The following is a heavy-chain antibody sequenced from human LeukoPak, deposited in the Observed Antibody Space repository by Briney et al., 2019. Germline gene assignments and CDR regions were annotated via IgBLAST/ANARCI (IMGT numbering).Heavy chain of an antibody. CDR2: ISSSSSYI. CDR1: GLTFSSYS. V-gene: IGHV3-21*01. D-gene: IGHD6-13*01. CDR3: AKGSSSSWTNFDY. J-gene: IGHJ4*02. Sequence: GGSLRLSCAASGLTFSSYSMNWVRQAPGKGLEWVSSISSSSSYIYYADSVKGRFTISRDNAKNSLYLQMNSLRAEDTAVYYCAKGSSSSWTNFDYWGQGTLATVSS.